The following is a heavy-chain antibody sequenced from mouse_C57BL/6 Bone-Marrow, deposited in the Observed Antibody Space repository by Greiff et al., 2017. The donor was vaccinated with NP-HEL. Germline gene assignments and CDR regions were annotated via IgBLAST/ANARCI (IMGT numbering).Heavy chain of an antibody. D-gene: IGHD1-1*01. CDR1: GYTFTSYW. CDR3: ARRLLRGRYFDV. CDR2: IDPSDSET. Sequence: QVQLQQPGAELVRPGSSVKLSCKASGYTFTSYWMHWVKQRPIQGLEWIGNIDPSDSETHYNQKFKDKATLTVDKSSSTAYMQLSSLTSEDSAVYYCARRLLRGRYFDVWGTGTTVTVSS. V-gene: IGHV1-52*01. J-gene: IGHJ1*03.